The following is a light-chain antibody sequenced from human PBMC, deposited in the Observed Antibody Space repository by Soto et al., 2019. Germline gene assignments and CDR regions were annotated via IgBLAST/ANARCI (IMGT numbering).Light chain of an antibody. J-gene: IGKJ1*01. CDR3: QQYGSSPRT. Sequence: IVWTQSPGTLSLSPGERATLSCRASQSVSSNYLDWYQQKPGQAPRLLIYGASSRATGIPDRFSGSGSGTDFSLSISRLESEDFEVYYCQQYGSSPRTFGQGTKVDIK. CDR2: GAS. CDR1: QSVSSNY. V-gene: IGKV3-20*01.